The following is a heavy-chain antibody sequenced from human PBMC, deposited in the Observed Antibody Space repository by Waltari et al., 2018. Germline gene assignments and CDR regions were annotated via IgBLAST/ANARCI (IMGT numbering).Heavy chain of an antibody. Sequence: QVQLVQSGAEVKKPGASVKVSCKAFGYSLSDYYLHWVRQAPVQGVEWMGWINPNSGDANYAQNFQGRVTMTLDTSINTAYMDLSRLKSDDTAIYYCAREFGNTPTWRFYYMDVWGTGTTVTVSS. CDR2: INPNSGDA. J-gene: IGHJ6*03. CDR3: AREFGNTPTWRFYYMDV. CDR1: GYSLSDYY. V-gene: IGHV1-2*02. D-gene: IGHD3-10*01.